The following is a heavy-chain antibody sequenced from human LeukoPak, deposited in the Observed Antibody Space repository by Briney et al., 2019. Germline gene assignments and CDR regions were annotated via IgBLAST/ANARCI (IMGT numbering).Heavy chain of an antibody. J-gene: IGHJ6*03. D-gene: IGHD2-2*01. CDR1: GYTFTSYD. V-gene: IGHV1-8*03. Sequence: ASVKVSCKASGYTFTSYDTNWVRQATGQGLEWMGWMNPNSGNTGYAQKFQGRVTITRNTSISTAYMELSSLRSEDTAVYYCARGLLWPRDYYYYMDVWGKGTTVTVSS. CDR3: ARGLLWPRDYYYYMDV. CDR2: MNPNSGNT.